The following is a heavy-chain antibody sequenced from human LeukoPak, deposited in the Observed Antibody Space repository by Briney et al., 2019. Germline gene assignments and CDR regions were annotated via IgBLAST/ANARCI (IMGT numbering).Heavy chain of an antibody. D-gene: IGHD6-19*01. CDR2: INPNSGGT. J-gene: IGHJ5*02. V-gene: IGHV1-2*02. CDR1: GYTFTGYY. CDR3: ARDLSGGWESIAVAGTWYWFDP. Sequence: ASVKVSCKASGYTFTGYYMHWVRQAPGQGLEWMGWINPNSGGTNYAQKFQGRVTMTRDTSISTAYMELSRLRSDDTAVYYCARDLSGGWESIAVAGTWYWFDPWGQGTLVTVSS.